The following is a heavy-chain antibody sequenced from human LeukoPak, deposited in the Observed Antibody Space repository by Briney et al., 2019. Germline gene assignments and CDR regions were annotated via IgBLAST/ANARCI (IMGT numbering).Heavy chain of an antibody. CDR3: ARAQRRVVAATSVMTTEH. J-gene: IGHJ1*01. D-gene: IGHD2-15*01. V-gene: IGHV1-2*02. Sequence: ASVKVSCKASGYTLTGYYMHWVRQAPGQGLEWMGWINPNSGGTNYAQKFQGRVTMTRDTSISTAYMELSRLRSDDTAVYYCARAQRRVVAATSVMTTEHWGQGTLVTVSS. CDR1: GYTLTGYY. CDR2: INPNSGGT.